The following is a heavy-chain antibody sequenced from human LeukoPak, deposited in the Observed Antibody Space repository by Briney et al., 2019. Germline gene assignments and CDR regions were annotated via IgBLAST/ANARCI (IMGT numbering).Heavy chain of an antibody. Sequence: VASVKVSCKASGYTFTGYYMHWVRQAPGQGLEWMGWINPNSGDTHYPQTFQARVTMTRDTSISTAYMELSSLRSDDTAMYYCATRYGSGSPISYFDLWGRGTLVTVSS. J-gene: IGHJ2*01. V-gene: IGHV1-2*02. D-gene: IGHD3-10*01. CDR2: INPNSGDT. CDR1: GYTFTGYY. CDR3: ATRYGSGSPISYFDL.